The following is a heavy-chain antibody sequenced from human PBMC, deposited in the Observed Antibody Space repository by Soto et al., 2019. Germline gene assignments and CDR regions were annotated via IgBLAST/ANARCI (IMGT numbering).Heavy chain of an antibody. Sequence: QVQLQESGPGLVKPSGTLSLTCAVSAGSISSSNWWTWVRQSPGKGLEWIGEIHHSGSTNYNPSPKSRVPMSIAKSKNQCSLTLTSVTAADTADYYCARTSDYDSSGYYNMDVWGQGTTVTVSS. V-gene: IGHV4-4*02. CDR1: AGSISSSNW. D-gene: IGHD3-22*01. CDR2: IHHSGST. J-gene: IGHJ6*02. CDR3: ARTSDYDSSGYYNMDV.